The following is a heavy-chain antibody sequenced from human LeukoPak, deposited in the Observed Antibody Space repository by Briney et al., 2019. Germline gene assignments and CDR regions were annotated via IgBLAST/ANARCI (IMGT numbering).Heavy chain of an antibody. Sequence: GGSLRLSCAASGFTFSSYGMHWVRQAPGKGLEWVAVISYDGSNKYYADSVKGRFTISRDNSKNTLYLQMNSLRAGDTAVYYCANLGYWGQGTLVTVSS. CDR1: GFTFSSYG. CDR3: ANLGY. J-gene: IGHJ4*02. V-gene: IGHV3-30*18. CDR2: ISYDGSNK.